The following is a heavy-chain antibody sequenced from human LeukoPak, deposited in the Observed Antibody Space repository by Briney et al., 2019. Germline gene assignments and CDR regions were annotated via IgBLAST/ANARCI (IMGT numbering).Heavy chain of an antibody. Sequence: PSEALSLTCTVSGYSISSGYYRGWIQQPPGKGLEWIGSIYHSGSTYYNPSLKSRVTISVDTSKNQFSLKLSSVTAADTAVYYCAGWAYYDILTGYQAWGQGTLVTVSS. D-gene: IGHD3-9*01. CDR3: AGWAYYDILTGYQA. V-gene: IGHV4-38-2*02. J-gene: IGHJ5*02. CDR2: IYHSGST. CDR1: GYSISSGYY.